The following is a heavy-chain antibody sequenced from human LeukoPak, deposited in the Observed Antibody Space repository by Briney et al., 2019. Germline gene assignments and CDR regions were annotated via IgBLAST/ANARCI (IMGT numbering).Heavy chain of an antibody. Sequence: PGASLRLACSASGFTFSSYSMNWVRQAPGKGLEWVSSISSSSSYIYYASSVKGRFTTSRDNAKNSLYLQMNSLRAEDTAVYYCARGYGSGSYYNEDYFDYWGQGTLVTVSS. CDR3: ARGYGSGSYYNEDYFDY. CDR2: ISSSSSYI. V-gene: IGHV3-21*01. D-gene: IGHD3-10*01. CDR1: GFTFSSYS. J-gene: IGHJ4*02.